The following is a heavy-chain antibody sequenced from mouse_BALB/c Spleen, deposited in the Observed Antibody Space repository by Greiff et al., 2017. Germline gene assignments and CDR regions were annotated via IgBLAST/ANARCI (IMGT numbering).Heavy chain of an antibody. Sequence: QVQLQQSGAELVKPGASVKLSCKASGYTFTSYYMYWVKQRPGQGLEWIGGINPSNGGTNFNEKFKTKATLTVDKSSSTAYMQLSSLTSEDSAVYYCTRVTGKNWYFDVWGAGTTVTVSS. J-gene: IGHJ1*01. CDR1: GYTFTSYY. CDR3: TRVTGKNWYFDV. CDR2: INPSNGGT. V-gene: IGHV1S81*02. D-gene: IGHD4-1*01.